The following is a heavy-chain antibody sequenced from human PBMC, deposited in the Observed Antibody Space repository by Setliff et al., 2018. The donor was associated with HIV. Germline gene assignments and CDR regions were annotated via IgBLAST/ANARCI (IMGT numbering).Heavy chain of an antibody. V-gene: IGHV4-61*02. CDR1: GGSISSGNYY. CDR3: ARDKGYSYGTYGAFGI. CDR2: IYTSGST. J-gene: IGHJ3*02. Sequence: SETLSLTCTVSGGSISSGNYYWSWIRQPAGKGLEWIGRIYTSGSTNYNPSLKSRVSISIDTSKNQFSLKLSSVTAADTAVFYCARDKGYSYGTYGAFGIWGQGAMVTVSS. D-gene: IGHD5-18*01.